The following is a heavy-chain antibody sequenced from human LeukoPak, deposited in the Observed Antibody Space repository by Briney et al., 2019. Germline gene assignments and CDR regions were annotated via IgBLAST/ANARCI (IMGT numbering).Heavy chain of an antibody. CDR2: ISFDASNK. CDR1: GFIFSSYG. J-gene: IGHJ4*02. V-gene: IGHV3-30*18. Sequence: TGGSLRLSCAASGFIFSSYGMHWVRQAPGKGLEWVTVISFDASNKYYADSVKGRFTISRDNSKNTLYLQMNSLRAEDTAVYYCAKDVDPFGSGSYVEGFDYWGQGTLVTVSS. D-gene: IGHD3-10*01. CDR3: AKDVDPFGSGSYVEGFDY.